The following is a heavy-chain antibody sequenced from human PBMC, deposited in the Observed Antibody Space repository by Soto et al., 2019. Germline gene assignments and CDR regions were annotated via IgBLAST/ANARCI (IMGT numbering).Heavy chain of an antibody. CDR3: ARYGTRGDW. CDR1: GFNFRMYE. J-gene: IGHJ5*01. D-gene: IGHD3-10*01. V-gene: IGHV3-48*03. Sequence: GGLRLSCQAYGFNFRMYEMHWVRKAPGKGLEWVSYISSSGLTTYYADFAEGRFTISRDNAKDSLYLHLNSLRVGDTAVYYCARYGTRGDWWGLGTQVTV. CDR2: ISSSGLTT.